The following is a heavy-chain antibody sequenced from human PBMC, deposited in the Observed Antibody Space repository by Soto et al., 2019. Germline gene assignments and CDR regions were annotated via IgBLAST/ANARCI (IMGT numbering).Heavy chain of an antibody. V-gene: IGHV4-30-4*01. J-gene: IGHJ4*02. CDR3: ARVHDYSGTSGYYYVEYFEY. CDR2: IYYSGST. Sequence: QVQLQESGPGLVKPSQTLSLTCTVSGGSISSGDYYWSWIRQPPGKGLEWIGYIYYSGSTYYNPSIERRATISIDTSNTQFSRQLSSVTAADTALYYCARVHDYSGTSGYYYVEYFEYWGRGTLVTVSS. D-gene: IGHD3-22*01. CDR1: GGSISSGDYY.